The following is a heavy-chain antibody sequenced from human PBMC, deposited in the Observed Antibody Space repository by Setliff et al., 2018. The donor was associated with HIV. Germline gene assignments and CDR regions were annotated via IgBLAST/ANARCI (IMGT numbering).Heavy chain of an antibody. D-gene: IGHD6-19*01. CDR1: GFPFGTYG. J-gene: IGHJ4*02. Sequence: PGGSLRLSCTTSGFPFGTYGMHWVRQAPGKGLESVAVIWYDGTNKRYGDSVKGRFTISRDNSKSTLFLQMNTLRAEDTAVYYCATDQQWLAQGWGGPHYWGQGTLVTVSS. CDR3: ATDQQWLAQGWGGPHY. CDR2: IWYDGTNK. V-gene: IGHV3-33*01.